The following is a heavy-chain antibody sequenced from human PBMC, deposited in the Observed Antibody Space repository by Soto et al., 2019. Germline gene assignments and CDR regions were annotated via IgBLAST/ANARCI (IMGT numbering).Heavy chain of an antibody. CDR2: IYYSGST. J-gene: IGHJ5*02. V-gene: IGHV4-39*01. Sequence: PSETLSLTCTVSGGSISSSSYYWGWIRQPPGKGLEWIGSIYYSGSTYYNPSLKSRVTISVDTSKNQFSLKLSSVTAADTAVYYCAISLYDSSGYYWMGDNWFDPWGQGTLVTVSS. CDR1: GGSISSSSYY. CDR3: AISLYDSSGYYWMGDNWFDP. D-gene: IGHD3-22*01.